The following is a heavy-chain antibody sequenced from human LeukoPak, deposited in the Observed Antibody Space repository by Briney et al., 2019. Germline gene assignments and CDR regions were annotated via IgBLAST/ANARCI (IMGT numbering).Heavy chain of an antibody. D-gene: IGHD3-22*01. CDR3: ARRGYYDTSGYDY. Sequence: GGSLRLSCAASGFTFSSYGMGWVRQAPGKGLQWVSTLSGSGVITYYADSVKGRFTISRDNAKNSLYLQMNSLRAEDTAVYYCARRGYYDTSGYDYWGQGTLVTVSS. CDR2: LSGSGVIT. V-gene: IGHV3-21*01. J-gene: IGHJ4*02. CDR1: GFTFSSYG.